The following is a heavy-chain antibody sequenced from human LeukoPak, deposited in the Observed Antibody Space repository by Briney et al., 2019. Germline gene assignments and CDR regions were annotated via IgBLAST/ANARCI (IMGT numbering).Heavy chain of an antibody. J-gene: IGHJ5*02. Sequence: PSETLSLTCTVSGGSISSYYWSWIRQPPGKGLEWIGYIYTSGSTNYNPSLKSRVTISVDTSKNQFSLKLSSVTAADTAVYYCARISAAGTWGAWFDPWGHGTLVTVSS. CDR3: ARISAAGTWGAWFDP. CDR2: IYTSGST. D-gene: IGHD6-13*01. CDR1: GGSISSYY. V-gene: IGHV4-4*09.